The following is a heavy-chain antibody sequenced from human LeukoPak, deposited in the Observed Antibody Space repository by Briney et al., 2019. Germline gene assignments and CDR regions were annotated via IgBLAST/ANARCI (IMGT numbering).Heavy chain of an antibody. D-gene: IGHD3-22*01. J-gene: IGHJ3*02. CDR2: IYYSGST. V-gene: IGHV4-61*01. Sequence: PSETLSLTCTVSGGSISSSTYYWGWIRQPPGKGLEWIGYIYYSGSTNYNPSLKSRVTISVDTSKNQFSLKLSSVTAADTAVYYCARDSAYYDSPFDIWGQGTMVTVSS. CDR3: ARDSAYYDSPFDI. CDR1: GGSISSSTYY.